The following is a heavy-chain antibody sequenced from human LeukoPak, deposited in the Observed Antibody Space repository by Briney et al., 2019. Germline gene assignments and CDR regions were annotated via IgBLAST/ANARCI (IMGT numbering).Heavy chain of an antibody. V-gene: IGHV4-30-4*08. CDR3: ARDMAQIARFDY. CDR2: IYYSGST. Sequence: SQTLSLTCTVSGGSISSGDYYWSWIRQPPGKGLEWIGFIYYSGSTYSDPSLKSRVTISLDTSKNQFSLKLGSVTAADTAVHYCARDMAQIARFDYWGQGTLVTVSS. D-gene: IGHD5-24*01. CDR1: GGSISSGDYY. J-gene: IGHJ4*02.